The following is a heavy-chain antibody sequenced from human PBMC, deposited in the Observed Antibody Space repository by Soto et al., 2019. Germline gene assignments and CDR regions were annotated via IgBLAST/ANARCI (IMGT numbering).Heavy chain of an antibody. J-gene: IGHJ6*02. CDR3: AKRFREIAAASRRYYYYGMDV. CDR2: ISYDGSNK. D-gene: IGHD6-13*01. Sequence: GSLRLSCAASGFTFSSYGMHWVRQAPGKGLEWVAVISYDGSNKYYADSVKGRFTISRDNSKNTLYLQMNSLRAEDTAVYYCAKRFREIAAASRRYYYYGMDVWGQGTTVTVSS. V-gene: IGHV3-30*18. CDR1: GFTFSSYG.